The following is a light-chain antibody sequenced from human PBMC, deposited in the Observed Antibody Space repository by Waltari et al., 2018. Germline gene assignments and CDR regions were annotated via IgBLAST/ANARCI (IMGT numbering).Light chain of an antibody. J-gene: IGLJ2*01. CDR2: QDS. CDR3: QAWDSNTVV. Sequence: SYELTQPPSVSVSPGQTASLNCSGDRLGDKYAYWYQQKPGQSPVRVIYQDSRRSAGIPERFSGSNSGNTATLTISGSQAMDEADYYCQAWDSNTVVFGGGTKLTVL. V-gene: IGLV3-1*01. CDR1: RLGDKY.